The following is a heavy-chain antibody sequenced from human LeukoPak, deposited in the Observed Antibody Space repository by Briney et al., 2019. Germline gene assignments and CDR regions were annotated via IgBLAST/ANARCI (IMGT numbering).Heavy chain of an antibody. CDR2: ISAYNGNT. CDR3: ARDLPLKMYGGYEDY. J-gene: IGHJ4*02. Sequence: ASVKVSCKASGYTFTSYGISWVRQAPGQGLEWMGWISAYNGNTNYAQKLQGRVTMPTDTSTSTAYMELRSLRSDDTAVYYCARDLPLKMYGGYEDYWGQGTLVTVSS. CDR1: GYTFTSYG. V-gene: IGHV1-18*01. D-gene: IGHD5-12*01.